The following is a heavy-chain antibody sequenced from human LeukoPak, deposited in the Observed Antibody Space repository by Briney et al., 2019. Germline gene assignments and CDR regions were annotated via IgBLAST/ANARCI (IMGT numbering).Heavy chain of an antibody. CDR3: ARDTATSGWYYFDY. Sequence: GGSLRLSCAASGFTFSSFSMNCVRQPPGKGVEGVSYSSSSSSTIYYAGSVKGRFTISRENAKNSLYLQMKSLSAEDTAVYYCARDTATSGWYYFDYWGQGALVTVSS. CDR1: GFTFSSFS. D-gene: IGHD6-13*01. V-gene: IGHV3-48*01. J-gene: IGHJ4*02. CDR2: SSSSSSTI.